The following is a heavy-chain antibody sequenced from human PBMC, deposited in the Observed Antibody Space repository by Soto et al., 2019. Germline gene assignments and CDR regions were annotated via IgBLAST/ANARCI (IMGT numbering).Heavy chain of an antibody. Sequence: ASVKVACKASGYTFTGYYMHWVRQAPGQGLEWMGWINPNSGGTNYAQKFQGRVTMTRDTSISTAYMELSRLRSDDTAVYYCARDSGASSDGFDPWGQGTLVTSPQ. J-gene: IGHJ5*02. CDR1: GYTFTGYY. CDR3: ARDSGASSDGFDP. CDR2: INPNSGGT. V-gene: IGHV1-2*02. D-gene: IGHD6-13*01.